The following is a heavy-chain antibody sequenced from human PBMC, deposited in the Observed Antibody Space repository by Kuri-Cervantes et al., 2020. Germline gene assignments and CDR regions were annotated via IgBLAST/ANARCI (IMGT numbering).Heavy chain of an antibody. CDR3: ARSSGYGDYDSAFDI. Sequence: ESLKISCTVSGGSISSYYWSWIRQPPGKGLEWIGYIYYSGSTNYNPSLKNRVTISVDTSKNQFSLKLTSVTAADTAVYYCARSSGYGDYDSAFDIWGQGTMVTVSS. CDR2: IYYSGST. V-gene: IGHV4-59*13. D-gene: IGHD4-17*01. CDR1: GGSISSYY. J-gene: IGHJ3*02.